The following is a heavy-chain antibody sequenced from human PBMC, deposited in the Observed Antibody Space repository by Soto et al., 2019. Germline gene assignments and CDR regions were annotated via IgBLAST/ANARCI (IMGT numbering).Heavy chain of an antibody. D-gene: IGHD3-10*01. CDR1: GFTFTSYA. Sequence: PEGSLRLSCAASGFTFTSYAMSWVRQAPGQGLEWVSHISGTGSSTYYADSVKGRFTISRDSSKNTLYLQMSSLRVDDTAVYFCAKTLRSKLTHCYYWGLGTLVTVSS. J-gene: IGHJ4*02. V-gene: IGHV3-23*01. CDR2: ISGTGSST. CDR3: AKTLRSKLTHCYY.